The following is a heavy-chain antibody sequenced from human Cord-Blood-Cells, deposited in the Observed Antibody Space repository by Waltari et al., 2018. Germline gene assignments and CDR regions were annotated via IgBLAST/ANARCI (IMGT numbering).Heavy chain of an antibody. CDR2: ISSSSSYI. J-gene: IGHJ4*02. CDR3: AREGYSSGWYVY. CDR1: GFPFSSYS. D-gene: IGHD6-19*01. V-gene: IGHV3-21*01. Sequence: EVQLVESGGGLVKPGGSLRLSCAAYGFPFSSYSMNWVRQAPGKGLEWVSSISSSSSYIYYADSVKGRFTISRDNAKNSLYLQMNSLRAEDTAVYYCAREGYSSGWYVYWGQGTLVTVSS.